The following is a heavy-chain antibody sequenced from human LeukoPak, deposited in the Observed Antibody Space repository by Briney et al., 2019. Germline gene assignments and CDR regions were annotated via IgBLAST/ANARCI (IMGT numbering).Heavy chain of an antibody. Sequence: SETLSLTCTVPGGSISSGSYYWSWIRQPAGKGLEWIGRIYTSGSTNYNPSLKSRVTISVDTSKNQFSLKLNSVTAADTAVYYCARRNYEYVWGSYRHGFYWGQGTLVTVSS. V-gene: IGHV4-61*02. CDR3: ARRNYEYVWGSYRHGFY. J-gene: IGHJ4*02. CDR2: IYTSGST. CDR1: GGSISSGSYY. D-gene: IGHD3-16*02.